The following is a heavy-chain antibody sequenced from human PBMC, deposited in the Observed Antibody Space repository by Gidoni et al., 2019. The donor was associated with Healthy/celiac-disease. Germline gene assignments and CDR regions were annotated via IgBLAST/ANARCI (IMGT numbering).Heavy chain of an antibody. J-gene: IGHJ5*02. CDR1: GFTFSSYA. CDR2: ISGSGGST. D-gene: IGHD3-22*01. V-gene: IGHV3-23*01. Sequence: EVQLLESGGGLVQPGGSLRLSCAASGFTFSSYAMSWVRQAPGKGLEWVSVISGSGGSTYYADSVKGRFTSSRDNSKNTLYLQRNSLRAEDTAVYYCAKDGGYYYDRLDWFDPWGQGTLVTVSS. CDR3: AKDGGYYYDRLDWFDP.